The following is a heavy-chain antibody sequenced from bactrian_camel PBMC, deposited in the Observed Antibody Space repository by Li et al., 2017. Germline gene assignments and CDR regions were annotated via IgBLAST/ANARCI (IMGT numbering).Heavy chain of an antibody. J-gene: IGHJ4*01. V-gene: IGHV3S26*01. CDR3: AASASFILTPRFYRFESSDYPY. CDR1: GYTSSNYC. CDR2: IDMAGDT. Sequence: HVQLVESGGGSVQPGESLRLSCTASGYTSSNYCMAWFRQTPGNEREGIATIDMAGDTTYSDSVKGRFTISKDNAGNSLFLHMTNLRPEDTAMYYCAASASFILTPRFYRFESSDYPYRGQGTQVTVS. D-gene: IGHD4*01.